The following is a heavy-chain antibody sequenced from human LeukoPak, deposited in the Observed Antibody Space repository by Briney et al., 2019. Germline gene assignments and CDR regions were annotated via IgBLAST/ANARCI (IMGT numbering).Heavy chain of an antibody. V-gene: IGHV4-4*07. CDR2: IHTSGST. D-gene: IGHD3-9*01. CDR3: ARDNRYYDILTGYQDDAFDI. CDR1: GGSISSYY. Sequence: SETLSLTCTVSGGSISSYYWSWIRQPAGKGLEWIGRIHTSGSTNYNPSLKSRVTMSVDTSKNQFSLKLSSVTAADTAVYYCARDNRYYDILTGYQDDAFDIWGQGTMVTVSS. J-gene: IGHJ3*02.